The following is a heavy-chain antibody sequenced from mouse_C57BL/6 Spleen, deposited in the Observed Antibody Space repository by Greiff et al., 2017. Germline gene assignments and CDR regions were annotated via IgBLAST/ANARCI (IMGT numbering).Heavy chain of an antibody. Sequence: KQSGAELVRPGSSVKLSCKDSYFAFMASAMHWVKQRPGHGLEWIGSFTMYSDATEYSANFQGKATLTADKSSNTAYMELSSLTSEDSAVYYCANYDYDVGAMDYWGKGTSVTVSS. CDR2: FTMYSDAT. CDR3: ANYDYDVGAMDY. J-gene: IGHJ4*01. D-gene: IGHD2-4*01. CDR1: YFAFMASA. V-gene: IGHV1-49*01.